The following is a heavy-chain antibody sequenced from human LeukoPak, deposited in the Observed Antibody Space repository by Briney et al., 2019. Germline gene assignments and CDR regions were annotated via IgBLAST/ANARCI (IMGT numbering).Heavy chain of an antibody. CDR1: GGSISSYY. D-gene: IGHD6-19*01. J-gene: IGHJ3*02. Sequence: SETLSLTCTVSGGSISSYYWSWIRQPPGKGLEWIGYIYYSGSTNYNPSLKSRVTISVDTSKNQFSLKLSSVTAVDTAVYYCARDDTSSGWADAFDIWGQGTMVTVSS. CDR2: IYYSGST. V-gene: IGHV4-59*01. CDR3: ARDDTSSGWADAFDI.